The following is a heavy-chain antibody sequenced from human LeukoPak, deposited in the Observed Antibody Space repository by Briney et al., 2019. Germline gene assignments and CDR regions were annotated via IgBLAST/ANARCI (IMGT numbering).Heavy chain of an antibody. D-gene: IGHD6-19*01. CDR2: ISSSGNTV. J-gene: IGHJ4*02. CDR3: ARGLAVSSNY. V-gene: IGHV3-48*03. Sequence: GGSLRLSCAASGFTFSSRAMSWVRQAPGKGLEWLSYISSSGNTVYYADSVKGRFTISRDNAKNSVYLQMNSLRAEDTGVYFCARGLAVSSNYWGQGTLDTVSS. CDR1: GFTFSSRA.